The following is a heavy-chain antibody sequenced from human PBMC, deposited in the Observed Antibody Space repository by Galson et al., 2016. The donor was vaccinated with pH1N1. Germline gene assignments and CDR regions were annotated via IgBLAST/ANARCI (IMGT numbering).Heavy chain of an antibody. V-gene: IGHV3-23*05. CDR1: GFTFSDYG. CDR2: ISKSDNTT. J-gene: IGHJ4*02. Sequence: SLRLSCAASGFTFSDYGMSWVRQAPGKGLEWVSSISKSDNTTYYADSVKGRFTISRDNSKNTLYLQMNSLRADHTAIYYCAQRDYWGQGTLVAVSS. CDR3: AQRDY.